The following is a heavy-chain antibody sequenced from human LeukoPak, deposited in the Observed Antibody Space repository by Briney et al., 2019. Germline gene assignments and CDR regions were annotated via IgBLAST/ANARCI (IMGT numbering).Heavy chain of an antibody. Sequence: SETLSLTCTVSGGSISNYYWSWIRQPPGKGLECMGYIYYSGTTNYNPSLKSRVTISVDTSKNQFSLKLSSVTAAGTAVYYCARHGGYSSPYLHWGQGTLVTVSS. CDR2: IYYSGTT. CDR1: GGSISNYY. J-gene: IGHJ1*01. V-gene: IGHV4-59*08. CDR3: ARHGGYSSPYLH. D-gene: IGHD6-13*01.